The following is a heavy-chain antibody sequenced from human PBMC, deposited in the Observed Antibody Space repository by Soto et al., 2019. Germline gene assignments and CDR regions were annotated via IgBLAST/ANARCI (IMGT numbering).Heavy chain of an antibody. V-gene: IGHV1-18*01. J-gene: IGHJ6*02. CDR2: ISAYNDYT. Sequence: QVRLVQSAAEVKKPGASVKVSCKASGYTFIRYGITWVRQAPGQGLEWMGWISAYNDYTNYAQKLQGRVTMTTDTSTSTVYMELRSLRSDDTAVYYCARGGYYDKVGGKMNYYGLDVWGQGTTVTVSS. CDR1: GYTFIRYG. D-gene: IGHD3-16*01. CDR3: ARGGYYDKVGGKMNYYGLDV.